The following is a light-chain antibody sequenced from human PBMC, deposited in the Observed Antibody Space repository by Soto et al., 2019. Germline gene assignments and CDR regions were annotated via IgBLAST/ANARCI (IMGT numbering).Light chain of an antibody. CDR1: QSVSSSY. CDR2: GAS. CDR3: QQYGSSPRIP. Sequence: EIVLTQSPGTLSLSPGERATLSCRASQSVSSSYLAWYQQKPGQAPRLLIYGASSRATGIPDSFSGSGYGRQFTLTISRVEPEDFGDYYCQQYGSSPRIPFGQGTRLEIK. J-gene: IGKJ5*01. V-gene: IGKV3-20*01.